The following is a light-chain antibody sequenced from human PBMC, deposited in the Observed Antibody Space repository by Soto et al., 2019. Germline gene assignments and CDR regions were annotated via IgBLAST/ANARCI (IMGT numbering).Light chain of an antibody. Sequence: QSVLTQPPSASGTPGQRVTISCSGGSYNVGKNLVYWYQQRPGTAPKLIIFKNNQRPSGVPDRFSGSNSGSSASLAISGLRSEDEAEYFCAAWDDSLSAWVFGGGTQLTVL. V-gene: IGLV1-47*01. CDR1: SYNVGKNL. CDR3: AAWDDSLSAWV. CDR2: KNN. J-gene: IGLJ3*02.